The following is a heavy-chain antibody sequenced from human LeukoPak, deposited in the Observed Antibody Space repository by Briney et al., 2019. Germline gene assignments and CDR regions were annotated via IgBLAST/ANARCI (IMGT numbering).Heavy chain of an antibody. CDR2: IKSKTDGGTT. CDR3: TSHIVVVTATDY. CDR1: GFTFSSYA. V-gene: IGHV3-15*01. D-gene: IGHD2-21*02. J-gene: IGHJ4*02. Sequence: GGSLRLSCAASGFTFSSYAMSWVRQAPGKGLEWVGRIKSKTDGGTTDYAAPVKGRFTISRDDSKNTLYLQMNSLKTEDTAVYYCTSHIVVVTATDYWGQGTLVTVSS.